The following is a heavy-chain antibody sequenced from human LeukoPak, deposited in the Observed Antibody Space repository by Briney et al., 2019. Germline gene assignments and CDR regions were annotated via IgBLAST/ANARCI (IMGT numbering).Heavy chain of an antibody. Sequence: SETLSLTCAVYGGSFSGYYWSWIRQPPGKGLEWIGEINHGGSTNYNPSLKSRVTISVDTSKNQFSLKLSSVTAADTAVYYCARDVLYCSSTSCSYYYYYYGMDVWGQGTTVTVSS. CDR2: INHGGST. J-gene: IGHJ6*02. D-gene: IGHD2-2*01. CDR3: ARDVLYCSSTSCSYYYYYYGMDV. CDR1: GGSFSGYY. V-gene: IGHV4-34*01.